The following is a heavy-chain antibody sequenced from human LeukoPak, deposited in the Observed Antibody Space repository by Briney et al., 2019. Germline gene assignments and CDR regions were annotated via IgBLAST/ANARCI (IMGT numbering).Heavy chain of an antibody. Sequence: ASVNVSCKVSGYTLTELSMHWVRQAPGKGLEWMGGFDPEDGETIYAQKFQGRVTMTEDTSTDTAYMELSSLRSEDTAVYYCATDGDGSGIQPPYYFDYWGQGTLVTVSS. D-gene: IGHD3-10*01. J-gene: IGHJ4*02. CDR2: FDPEDGET. CDR3: ATDGDGSGIQPPYYFDY. V-gene: IGHV1-24*01. CDR1: GYTLTELS.